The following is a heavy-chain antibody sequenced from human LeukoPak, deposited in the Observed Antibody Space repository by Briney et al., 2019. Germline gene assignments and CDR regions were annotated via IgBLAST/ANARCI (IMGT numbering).Heavy chain of an antibody. CDR2: VSSSGGST. D-gene: IGHD4-17*01. CDR3: ARIDGDYVPWYFDL. CDR1: GFTFSSYA. J-gene: IGHJ2*01. V-gene: IGHV3-23*01. Sequence: GGSLRLSCAASGFTFSSYAMSWVRQAPGKGLEWVSGVSSSGGSTYYTDSVKGRFTISRDNSKNTLYLQMNSLRAEDTAVYYCARIDGDYVPWYFDLWGRGTLVTVSS.